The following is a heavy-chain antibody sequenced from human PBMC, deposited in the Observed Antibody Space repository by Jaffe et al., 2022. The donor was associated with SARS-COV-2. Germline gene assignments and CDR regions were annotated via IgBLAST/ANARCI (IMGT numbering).Heavy chain of an antibody. CDR3: ARNYDILTGYSLGDQGAFDY. CDR2: IYPGDSDT. Sequence: EVQLVQSGAEVKKPGESLKISCKGSGYSFTSYWIGWVRQMPGKGLEWMGIIYPGDSDTRYSPSFQGQVTISADKSISTAYLQWSSLKASDTAMYYCARNYDILTGYSLGDQGAFDYWGQGTLVTVSS. V-gene: IGHV5-51*01. D-gene: IGHD3-9*01. CDR1: GYSFTSYW. J-gene: IGHJ4*02.